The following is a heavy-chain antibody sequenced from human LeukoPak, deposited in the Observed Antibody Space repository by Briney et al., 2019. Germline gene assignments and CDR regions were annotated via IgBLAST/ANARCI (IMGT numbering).Heavy chain of an antibody. CDR1: DGSISDWY. J-gene: IGHJ4*02. CDR2: FYYSGTS. D-gene: IGHD4-17*01. V-gene: IGHV4-59*08. CDR3: ARHYYGDVYYFDF. Sequence: SETLSLTCTVTDGSISDWYWSWIRQSPGKGLEWTAYFYYSGTSRYNPSLKGRVTVSGDTSKNQLSLKVTSVTAADAAVYYCARHYYGDVYYFDFWGQGTLVTVSS.